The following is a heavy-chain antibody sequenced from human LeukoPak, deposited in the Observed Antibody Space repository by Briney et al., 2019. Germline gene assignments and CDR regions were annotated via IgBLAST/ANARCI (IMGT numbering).Heavy chain of an antibody. J-gene: IGHJ4*02. D-gene: IGHD5-12*01. V-gene: IGHV1-24*01. CDR2: FDPEDGET. CDR1: GYTLTELS. Sequence: ASVKVSCKVSGYTLTELSMHWVRQAPGKGLEWMGGFDPEDGETIYAQKFQGRVTMTEDTSTDTAYMELSSLRSEDTAVYYCARMPLSGYDRSSEFDYWGQGTLVTVSS. CDR3: ARMPLSGYDRSSEFDY.